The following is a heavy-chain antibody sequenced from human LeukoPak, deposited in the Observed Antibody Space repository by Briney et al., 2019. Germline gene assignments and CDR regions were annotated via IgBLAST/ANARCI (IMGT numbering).Heavy chain of an antibody. Sequence: ASVKVSCKASGYTFTSYGISWVRQAPGQGLEWMGWISAYNGNTNYAQKLQGRVTMTTDTSTSTAYMELRSLRSDDTAVYYCARDPRYDILTGYSHYFDYPGQGTLATVPS. J-gene: IGHJ4*02. CDR3: ARDPRYDILTGYSHYFDY. CDR1: GYTFTSYG. CDR2: ISAYNGNT. V-gene: IGHV1-18*01. D-gene: IGHD3-9*01.